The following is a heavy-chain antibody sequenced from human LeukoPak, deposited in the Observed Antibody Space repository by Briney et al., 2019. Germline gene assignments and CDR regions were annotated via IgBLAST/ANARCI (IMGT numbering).Heavy chain of an antibody. CDR3: ARSPADYDSSGAHFDL. D-gene: IGHD3-22*01. V-gene: IGHV1-2*02. Sequence: ASVKVSCKASGYTFTGYYMHWVRQAPGQGLEWMGWINPNSGGTNYAQKFQGRVTTTRDTSISTAYMELSRLRSDDTAVYYCARSPADYDSSGAHFDLWGRGTLVTVSS. J-gene: IGHJ2*01. CDR1: GYTFTGYY. CDR2: INPNSGGT.